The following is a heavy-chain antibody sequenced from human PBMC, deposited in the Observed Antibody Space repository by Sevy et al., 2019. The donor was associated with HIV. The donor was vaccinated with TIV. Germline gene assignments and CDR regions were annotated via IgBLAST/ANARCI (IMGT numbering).Heavy chain of an antibody. J-gene: IGHJ4*02. D-gene: IGHD6-6*01. CDR1: GGSISSYF. CDR3: ARDSTPRPRVLDY. CDR2: IYFTGNT. V-gene: IGHV4-59*01. Sequence: SETLSLTCSVSGGSISSYFWTWVRQSPGKGLEWIGNIYFTGNTDYSPSLKSRVTFTLDTSKSQFSLTRKSVTAADTAIYFCARDSTPRPRVLDYWGQGTLVTVSS.